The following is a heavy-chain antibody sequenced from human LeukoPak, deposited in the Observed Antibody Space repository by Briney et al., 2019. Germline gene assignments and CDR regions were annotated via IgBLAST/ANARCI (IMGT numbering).Heavy chain of an antibody. D-gene: IGHD5-12*01. CDR3: AKEVGYPRLGAMGY. CDR2: ISYDGSNK. J-gene: IGHJ4*02. Sequence: GGSLRLSCAASGFTFSSYGMHWVRQAPGKGLEWVAVISYDGSNKYYADSVKGRFTISRDNSKNTLYLQMNSLRAEDTAVYYCAKEVGYPRLGAMGYWGQGTLVTVSS. V-gene: IGHV3-30*18. CDR1: GFTFSSYG.